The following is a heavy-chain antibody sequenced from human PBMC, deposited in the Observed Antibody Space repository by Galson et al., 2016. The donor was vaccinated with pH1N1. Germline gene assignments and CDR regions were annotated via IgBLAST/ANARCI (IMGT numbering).Heavy chain of an antibody. CDR2: ISASGAST. CDR3: ASRRILECSGGSCYLDS. J-gene: IGHJ4*02. V-gene: IGHV3-23*01. D-gene: IGHD2-15*01. CDR1: GFTFSVFA. Sequence: SLRLSCAASGFTFSVFAMRWVRQAPGKGLEWVSGISASGASTHFADSVKGRFTISRDNSKNALYLEMNSLTGEDTATYFCASRRILECSGGSCYLDSWGQGTLVTVSS.